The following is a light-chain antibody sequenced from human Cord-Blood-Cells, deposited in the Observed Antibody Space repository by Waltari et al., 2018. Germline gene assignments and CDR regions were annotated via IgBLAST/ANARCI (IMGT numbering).Light chain of an antibody. J-gene: IGKJ3*01. CDR1: QSISSY. Sequence: DIQMTQSPSSLSAYVGDRVTITCRASQSISSYLNWYQQKPGKAPKLLIYAASSLQSGVPSRFSGSGAVTDFTLTISSLQPEDFATYYCQQSYSTPFTVVPGTKGYIK. CDR3: QQSYSTPFT. V-gene: IGKV1-39*01. CDR2: AAS.